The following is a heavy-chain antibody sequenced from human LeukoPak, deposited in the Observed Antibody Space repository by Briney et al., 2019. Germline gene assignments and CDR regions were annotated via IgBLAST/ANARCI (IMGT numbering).Heavy chain of an antibody. V-gene: IGHV3-21*01. J-gene: IGHJ4*02. CDR1: GFTFSSYS. D-gene: IGHD3-9*01. CDR3: AISRGYFDWLFFDY. Sequence: PGGSLRLSCAASGFTFSSYSRNCVRQAPGKGLEWVSSISSSSSYIYYADSVKGRFTISRDNAKNSLYLQMNSLRAEDTAEYYCAISRGYFDWLFFDYWGQGTLVTVSS. CDR2: ISSSSSYI.